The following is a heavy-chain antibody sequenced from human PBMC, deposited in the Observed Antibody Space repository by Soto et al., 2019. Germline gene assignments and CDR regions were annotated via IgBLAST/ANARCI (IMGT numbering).Heavy chain of an antibody. CDR1: GGSISSGAYP. Sequence: SETLSLTCAVSGGSISSGAYPWSWIRQPPGKGLEWIGYIYHSGSTYYNPSLKSRVTVSIDRSKNQFSLKLSSVTAADTAVFYYARGTYDRSGFYSAFDIWGQGTMVTVSS. V-gene: IGHV4-30-2*01. CDR2: IYHSGST. CDR3: ARGTYDRSGFYSAFDI. D-gene: IGHD3-22*01. J-gene: IGHJ3*02.